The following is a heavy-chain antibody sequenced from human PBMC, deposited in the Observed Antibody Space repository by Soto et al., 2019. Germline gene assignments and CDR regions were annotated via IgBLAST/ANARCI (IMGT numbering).Heavy chain of an antibody. J-gene: IGHJ4*02. CDR2: INQDGSER. Sequence: EVQLVESGGGLVQPGGSLRLPCAASGFTFSTYWMTWVRQPPGKGLEWVASINQDGSERYYADSVRGRFTISRDTAKNSLYLQMTSLRAEDMAVYYIVCGGNFFVSWGQGTLVTVSP. CDR3: VCGGNFFVS. V-gene: IGHV3-7*01. D-gene: IGHD3-16*01. CDR1: GFTFSTYW.